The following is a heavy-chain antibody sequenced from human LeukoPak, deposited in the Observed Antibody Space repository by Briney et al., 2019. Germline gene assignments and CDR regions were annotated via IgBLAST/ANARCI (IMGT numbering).Heavy chain of an antibody. Sequence: SEPLSLTCTVSVRSISRGGYYWSWIRQHPAKGLEWIGYIYYSGSTYYNPSHKSRVTISVNTSKNQSSLKLSSVTAADTAVYYCARTPAKIAAAGPHFDYWGQGTLVTVSS. D-gene: IGHD6-13*01. J-gene: IGHJ4*02. CDR3: ARTPAKIAAAGPHFDY. V-gene: IGHV4-31*03. CDR2: IYYSGST. CDR1: VRSISRGGYY.